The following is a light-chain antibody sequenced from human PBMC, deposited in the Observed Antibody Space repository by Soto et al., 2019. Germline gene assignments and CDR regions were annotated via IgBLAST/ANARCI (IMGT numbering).Light chain of an antibody. CDR3: QQSYSTPPIT. J-gene: IGKJ5*01. Sequence: DIQMTQSPSSLSASVGDRVTITCRASQSISSYLHWYQQNPGKAPKLLIYAASSLQSGVPSRFSGRGSGTDFTLTISSLQPEDFATYYCQQSYSTPPITFGQGTRLEI. CDR1: QSISSY. CDR2: AAS. V-gene: IGKV1-39*01.